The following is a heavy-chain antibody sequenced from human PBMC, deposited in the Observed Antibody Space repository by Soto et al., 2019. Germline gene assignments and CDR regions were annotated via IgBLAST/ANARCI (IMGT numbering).Heavy chain of an antibody. V-gene: IGHV4-30-2*01. CDR2: IYHSGST. D-gene: IGHD1-26*01. Sequence: QLQLQESGSGLVKPTQTLSLTGAVSGGSISSGSYSWSWIRQPPGKGLEWIGYIYHSGSTYYNPSLKSRVTISVDRSKNQFSLKLSSVTVADTAVYYCARAPGYSGNWFDPWGQGTLVTVSS. CDR1: GGSISSGSYS. J-gene: IGHJ5*02. CDR3: ARAPGYSGNWFDP.